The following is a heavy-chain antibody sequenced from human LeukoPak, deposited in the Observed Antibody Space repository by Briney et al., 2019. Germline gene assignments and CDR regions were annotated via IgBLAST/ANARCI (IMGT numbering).Heavy chain of an antibody. V-gene: IGHV3-30*18. CDR1: GFTFSSYG. Sequence: GRSLRLSCAASGFTFSSYGMHWVRQAPGKGLEWVAVISYDGSNKYHADSVKGRFTISRDNSKNTLYLQMNSLRAEDTAVYYCAKVHSSGYYYPSYYFDYWGQGTLVTVSS. CDR2: ISYDGSNK. D-gene: IGHD3-22*01. CDR3: AKVHSSGYYYPSYYFDY. J-gene: IGHJ4*02.